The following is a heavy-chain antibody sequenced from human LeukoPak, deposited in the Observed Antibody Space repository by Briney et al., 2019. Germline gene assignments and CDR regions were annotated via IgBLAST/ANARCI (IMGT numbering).Heavy chain of an antibody. CDR3: ARDSELELRSDAFDI. CDR1: GFTFSSYA. V-gene: IGHV3-30-3*01. Sequence: PGRSLRLSCAASGFTFSSYAMHWVRQAPGRGLEWVAVISYDGSNKYYADSVKGRFTISRDNSKNTLYLQMNSLRAEDTAVYYCARDSELELRSDAFDIWGQGTMVTVSS. D-gene: IGHD1-7*01. J-gene: IGHJ3*02. CDR2: ISYDGSNK.